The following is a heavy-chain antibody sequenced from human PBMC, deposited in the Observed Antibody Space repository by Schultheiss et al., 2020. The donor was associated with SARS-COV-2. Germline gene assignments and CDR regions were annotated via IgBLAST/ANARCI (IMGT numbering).Heavy chain of an antibody. J-gene: IGHJ5*02. V-gene: IGHV4-4*07. CDR2: IYTSGST. CDR1: GGSISSYY. Sequence: SETLSLTCTVSGGSISSYYWSWIRQPAGKGLEWIGRIYTSGSTNYNPSLKSRVTISVDTSKNQFSLKLSSVTAADTAVYYCARNLYDLGWFDPWGQGTLVTVSS. CDR3: ARNLYDLGWFDP. D-gene: IGHD3-3*01.